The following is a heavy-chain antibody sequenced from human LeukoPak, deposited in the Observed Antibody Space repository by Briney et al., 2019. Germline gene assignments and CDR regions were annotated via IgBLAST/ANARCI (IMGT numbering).Heavy chain of an antibody. D-gene: IGHD1-1*01. Sequence: SETLSLTCTVSGGSISTYYWSWIRQPPGKGLEWIGYIYYSGSTNYNPSLKSRVTISLDTSKSQFSLKLSSVTAADTAVYYCARGARRGYNQNFDYGGKGPRSTVS. CDR2: IYYSGST. V-gene: IGHV4-59*01. CDR1: GGSISTYY. CDR3: ARGARRGYNQNFD. J-gene: IGHJ4*03.